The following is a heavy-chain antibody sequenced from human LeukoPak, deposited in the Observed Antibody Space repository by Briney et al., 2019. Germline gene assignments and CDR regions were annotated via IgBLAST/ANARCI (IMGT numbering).Heavy chain of an antibody. Sequence: GASVKVSRKASGYTFTRYGISWVRQAPGQGLEWMGWISAYNGNTNYAQKLQGRVTMTTDTSTSTAYMELRSLRSDDTAVYYCARLGPYYDFWSGSKNNWTDPWGQGTLVTVSS. V-gene: IGHV1-18*01. CDR1: GYTFTRYG. J-gene: IGHJ5*02. D-gene: IGHD3-3*01. CDR3: ARLGPYYDFWSGSKNNWTDP. CDR2: ISAYNGNT.